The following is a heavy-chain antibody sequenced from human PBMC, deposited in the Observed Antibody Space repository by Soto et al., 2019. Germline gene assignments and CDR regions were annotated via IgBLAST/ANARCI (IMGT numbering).Heavy chain of an antibody. CDR1: GGSISSYD. CDR2: IYYSGST. Sequence: SETLSLTCTVSGGSISSYDWSWIRQPPGKGLEWIGYIYYSGSTNYNPSLKSRVTISVDTSKNQFSLKLSSVTAADTAVYYCARHTVTREVYYYYYMDVWGKGTTVTVSS. V-gene: IGHV4-59*08. D-gene: IGHD4-17*01. CDR3: ARHTVTREVYYYYYMDV. J-gene: IGHJ6*03.